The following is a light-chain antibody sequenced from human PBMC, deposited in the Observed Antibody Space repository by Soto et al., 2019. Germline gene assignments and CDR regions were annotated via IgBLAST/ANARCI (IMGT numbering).Light chain of an antibody. J-gene: IGKJ4*01. Sequence: EIVLTQSPATLSLSPGERATLSCRASQSVSSYLAWYQQKPGQAPRLLIYSSSNRAAGIPARFSGSGSGTDFTLPISSLEPEDFAVYYCQQRSDWPLTFGGGTKVEIK. V-gene: IGKV3-11*01. CDR2: SSS. CDR3: QQRSDWPLT. CDR1: QSVSSY.